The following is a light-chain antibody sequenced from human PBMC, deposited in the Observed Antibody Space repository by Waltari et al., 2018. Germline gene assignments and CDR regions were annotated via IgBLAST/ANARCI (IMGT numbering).Light chain of an antibody. V-gene: IGKV3-15*01. CDR3: QQYTNWPPTWT. J-gene: IGKJ1*01. CDR1: QSVSSV. Sequence: EIVMTQSQVTLSVSPGERVTLSCRASQSVSSVLAWYQQKPGQAPRLLIYDASTRATGIPARFSGSGSGTEFTLTISSLQSEDFAVYYCQQYTNWPPTWTFGQGTKVEV. CDR2: DAS.